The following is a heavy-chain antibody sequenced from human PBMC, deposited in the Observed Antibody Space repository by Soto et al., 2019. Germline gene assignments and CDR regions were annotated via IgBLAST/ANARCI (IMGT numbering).Heavy chain of an antibody. D-gene: IGHD4-4*01. V-gene: IGHV6-1*01. CDR1: GDSVSSNSAA. J-gene: IGHJ6*02. CDR3: ARDRISNYRNQYYCYGMDV. Sequence: SQTLSLTCAISGDSVSSNSAAWNWIRQSPSRGLEWLGRTYYRSKWYNDYAVSVKSRITINPDTSKNQFSLQLNSVTPEDTAVYSCARDRISNYRNQYYCYGMDVWGQGTTVTVSS. CDR2: TYYRSKWYN.